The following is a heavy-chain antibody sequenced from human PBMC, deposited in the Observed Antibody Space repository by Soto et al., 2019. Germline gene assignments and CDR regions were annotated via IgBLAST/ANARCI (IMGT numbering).Heavy chain of an antibody. CDR1: GGSISSGGYY. CDR2: IYYSGST. J-gene: IGHJ5*01. Sequence: SGTLSLTCTVSGGSISSGGYYWSWIRQHPGKGLEWIGYIYYSGSTYYNPSLKSRVTISVDTSKNQFSLKLSSVTAEDTAVYNCAKDLPGELLPTCFDSWGQGTLVTVSS. V-gene: IGHV4-31*03. CDR3: AKDLPGELLPTCFDS. D-gene: IGHD1-26*01.